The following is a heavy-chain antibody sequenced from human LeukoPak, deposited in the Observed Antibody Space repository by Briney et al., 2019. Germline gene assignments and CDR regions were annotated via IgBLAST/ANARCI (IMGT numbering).Heavy chain of an antibody. CDR3: ARPHGGAFDI. Sequence: SETLSLTCTVSGGSISSYYWSWIRQPPGKGLEWIGYIYYSGSTNYNPSLKSRVTMSVDTSKNQFSLKLSSVTAADTAVYYRARPHGGAFDIWGQGTMVTVSS. V-gene: IGHV4-59*12. D-gene: IGHD3-10*01. J-gene: IGHJ3*02. CDR1: GGSISSYY. CDR2: IYYSGST.